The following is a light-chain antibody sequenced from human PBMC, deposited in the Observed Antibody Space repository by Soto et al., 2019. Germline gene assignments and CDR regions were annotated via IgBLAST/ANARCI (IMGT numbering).Light chain of an antibody. V-gene: IGLV2-14*01. Sequence: QSVLTQPASASESPGQSNTISCTGSSSDVGGYKYVSWYQQHPGKAPKLLIYDVTNRPSGVSNRFSGSKSGYTASLTISGLQSEDEADYYCSSYTSFKTLVFGTGTKVTVL. J-gene: IGLJ1*01. CDR1: SSDVGGYKY. CDR3: SSYTSFKTLV. CDR2: DVT.